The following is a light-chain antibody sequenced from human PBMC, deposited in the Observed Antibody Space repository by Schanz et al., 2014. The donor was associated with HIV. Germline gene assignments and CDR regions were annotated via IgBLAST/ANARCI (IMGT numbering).Light chain of an antibody. Sequence: EEVVTQFPGTLSLSPGERATLSCRASQSVSSNYLAWYLQKPGQAPRLLIYGASTRATGIPDRFSGSGSGTDFTLTISSLQSEDFAVYYCQQYNTWPRTFGQGTKVELK. CDR1: QSVSSN. V-gene: IGKV3D-15*01. CDR3: QQYNTWPRT. J-gene: IGKJ1*01. CDR2: GAS.